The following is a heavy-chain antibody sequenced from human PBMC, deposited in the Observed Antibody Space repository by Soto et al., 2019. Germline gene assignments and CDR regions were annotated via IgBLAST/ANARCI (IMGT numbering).Heavy chain of an antibody. CDR3: ARVGAAAGREYFQH. CDR2: IKQDVSEK. Sequence: GSLRLSCAGSRFTFSSYWITWVLPSPWNWLECVANIKQDVSEKYYVDSVNGRFTTSRDNANSSLYLQTNSLRAEDTAVYFCARVGAAAGREYFQHWGQGTLVTVSS. CDR1: RFTFSSYW. J-gene: IGHJ1*01. D-gene: IGHD6-13*01. V-gene: IGHV3-7*01.